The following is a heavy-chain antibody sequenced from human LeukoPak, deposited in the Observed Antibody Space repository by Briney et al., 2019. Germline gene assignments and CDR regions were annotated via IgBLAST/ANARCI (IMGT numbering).Heavy chain of an antibody. Sequence: TGGSLRLSCAASGFTFGSYGMHWVRQAPGKGLEWVAVIWYDGSNKYYADSVKGRFTISRDNSKNTLYLQMNSLRAEDTAVYYCAREGRGSIAVAGTLDYWGQGTLVTVSS. V-gene: IGHV3-33*01. J-gene: IGHJ4*02. CDR3: AREGRGSIAVAGTLDY. D-gene: IGHD6-19*01. CDR1: GFTFGSYG. CDR2: IWYDGSNK.